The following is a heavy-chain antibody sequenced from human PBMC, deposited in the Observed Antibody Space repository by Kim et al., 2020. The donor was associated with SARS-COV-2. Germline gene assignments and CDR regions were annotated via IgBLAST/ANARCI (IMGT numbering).Heavy chain of an antibody. Sequence: GGSLRLSCAASGFTFSNAWMSWVRQAPGKGLEWVGRIKSKTDGGTTDYAAPVKGRFTISRDDSKNTLYLQMNSLKTEDTAVYYCTTDSLRHYYYGMDVWGQGTTVTVSS. CDR3: TTDSLRHYYYGMDV. CDR2: IKSKTDGGTT. CDR1: GFTFSNAW. D-gene: IGHD4-17*01. J-gene: IGHJ6*02. V-gene: IGHV3-15*01.